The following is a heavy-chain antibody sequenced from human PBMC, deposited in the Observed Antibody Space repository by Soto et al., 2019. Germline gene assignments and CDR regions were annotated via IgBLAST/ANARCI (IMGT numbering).Heavy chain of an antibody. V-gene: IGHV1-46*01. CDR3: ARGLSSGAFDI. CDR1: GYTFTNYH. D-gene: IGHD6-25*01. J-gene: IGHJ3*02. CDR2: INPSGGNT. Sequence: QVQLVQSGAEVRKPGASVKVSCKASGYTFTNYHIHWLRQAPGQGLEWMGDINPSGGNTNYAQKFQGRVTVTRDTSTSTVYMELSSLTSEDTAVYYCARGLSSGAFDIWGQGTMVTISS.